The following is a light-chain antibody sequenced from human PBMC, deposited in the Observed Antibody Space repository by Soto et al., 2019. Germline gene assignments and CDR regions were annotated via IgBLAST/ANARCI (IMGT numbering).Light chain of an antibody. CDR2: HAS. CDR1: QSISNW. V-gene: IGKV1-5*01. CDR3: QLSVSLLTT. Sequence: EIQMGKAPSSRWASIGERENITCRASQSISNWLAWYQQKQGTAPKVLIYHASNLQSGVPSRFRGSGSGTDFTLTIIRLEPEDVAGDYCQLSVSLLTTFCQGT. J-gene: IGKJ1*01.